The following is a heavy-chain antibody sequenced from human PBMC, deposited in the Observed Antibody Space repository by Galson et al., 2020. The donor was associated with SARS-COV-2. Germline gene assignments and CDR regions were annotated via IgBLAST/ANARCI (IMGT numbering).Heavy chain of an antibody. CDR2: FDPEDGET. CDR3: ATSSMAARPDWFDP. CDR1: GYTLTELS. V-gene: IGHV1-24*01. J-gene: IGHJ5*02. D-gene: IGHD6-6*01. Sequence: ASVKVSCKVSGYTLTELSMHWVRQAPGKGLEWMGGFDPEDGETIYAHKFQGRVTMTEDTSTDTAYMELSSLRSEDTAVYYCATSSMAARPDWFDPWGQGTLVTVSS.